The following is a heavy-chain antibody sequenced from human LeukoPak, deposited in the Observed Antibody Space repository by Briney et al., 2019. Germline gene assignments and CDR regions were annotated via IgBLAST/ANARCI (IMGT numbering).Heavy chain of an antibody. CDR2: IKSKTDGGTT. J-gene: IGHJ5*02. Sequence: PGGSLRLSCAASGFTFSNAWMSWVRQAPGKGLEWVGRIKSKTDGGTTDYAAPVKGRFTISRDDSKNTLYLQMNSLKTEDTAVYYCTTEFSHLIVATITTSYNWFDPWGQGTLVTVSS. D-gene: IGHD5-12*01. CDR3: TTEFSHLIVATITTSYNWFDP. CDR1: GFTFSNAW. V-gene: IGHV3-15*01.